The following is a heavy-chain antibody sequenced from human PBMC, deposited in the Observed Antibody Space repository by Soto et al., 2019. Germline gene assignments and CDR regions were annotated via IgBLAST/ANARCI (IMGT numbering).Heavy chain of an antibody. CDR3: AREGNLGRWLQPLDF. D-gene: IGHD5-12*01. J-gene: IGHJ4*02. CDR2: INPSGGST. V-gene: IGHV1-46*01. Sequence: VSVKLYCQTAGYTFTIYYMHWVRQAPGQGLEWMGIINPSGGSTSYAQKFQGRVTMTRDTSKNQFSLKLISVTAADTAKYFCAREGNLGRWLQPLDFWGQGTLVTVSS. CDR1: GYTFTIYY.